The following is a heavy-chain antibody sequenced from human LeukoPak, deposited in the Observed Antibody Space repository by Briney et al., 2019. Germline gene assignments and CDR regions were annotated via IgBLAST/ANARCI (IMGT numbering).Heavy chain of an antibody. J-gene: IGHJ4*02. CDR2: IYYSGST. CDR3: ARGADSSGYTFDY. V-gene: IGHV4-59*01. CDR1: GGSISSYY. Sequence: NPSETLSLTCTVYGGSISSYYWSWIRQPPGKGLEWIGYIYYSGSTNYNPSLKSRVTISVDTSKNQFSLKLSSVTAADTAVYYCARGADSSGYTFDYWGQGTLVTVSS. D-gene: IGHD3-22*01.